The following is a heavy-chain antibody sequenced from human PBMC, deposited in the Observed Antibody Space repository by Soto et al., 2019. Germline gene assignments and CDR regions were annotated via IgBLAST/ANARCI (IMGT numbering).Heavy chain of an antibody. D-gene: IGHD3-3*01. J-gene: IGHJ6*02. CDR3: AKDLRFLEWLLLEVYYYYGMDV. V-gene: IGHV3-23*01. CDR2: ISGSGGST. Sequence: PGGSLRLSCAASGFTFSSYAMSWVRQAPGKGLEWVSAISGSGGSTYYADSVKGRFTISRDNSKNTLYLQMNSLRAEDTAVYYCAKDLRFLEWLLLEVYYYYGMDVWGQGTMVTVSS. CDR1: GFTFSSYA.